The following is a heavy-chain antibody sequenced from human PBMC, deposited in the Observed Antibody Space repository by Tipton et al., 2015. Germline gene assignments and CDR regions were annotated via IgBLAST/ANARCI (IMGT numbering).Heavy chain of an antibody. Sequence: SLRLSCAASGFTFSSYWMSWVRQAPGKGLEWVANIKQDGSEKYYLDSVKGRFTISRDNAKNSLYLQMNSLRAEDTAVYYCAREGTGTIGFGWFDPWGQGTLVTVSS. CDR1: GFTFSSYW. V-gene: IGHV3-7*01. D-gene: IGHD1-7*01. CDR2: IKQDGSEK. J-gene: IGHJ5*02. CDR3: AREGTGTIGFGWFDP.